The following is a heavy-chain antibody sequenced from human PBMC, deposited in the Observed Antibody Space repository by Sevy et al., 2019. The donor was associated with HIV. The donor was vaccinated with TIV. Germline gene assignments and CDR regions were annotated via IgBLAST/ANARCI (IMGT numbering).Heavy chain of an antibody. Sequence: SGPTLVKPTQTLTLTCSFSGFSLSSTGVGVGWIRQPPGKALEWLALIYWDDDNLYSPSLRSRLIITKDTSKNQVVLTMSNVDPVDTATYYCAHRRSGSSYFDYWGQGTLVTVSS. D-gene: IGHD3-10*01. V-gene: IGHV2-5*02. CDR3: AHRRSGSSYFDY. CDR2: IYWDDDN. CDR1: GFSLSSTGVG. J-gene: IGHJ4*02.